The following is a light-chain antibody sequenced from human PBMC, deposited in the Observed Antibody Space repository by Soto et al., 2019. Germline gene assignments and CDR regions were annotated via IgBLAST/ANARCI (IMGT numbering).Light chain of an antibody. J-gene: IGKJ1*01. CDR3: QHYNNWPPWT. Sequence: ERVMTQSPVTLSVSPGERATLSCRASQSVSSNLAWYQHKPGQAPRLLIYGASTRATGVPARFSGSGSGTEFTLTISSLQSEDFAVYYCQHYNNWPPWTFGQGTKVEIK. CDR2: GAS. V-gene: IGKV3-15*01. CDR1: QSVSSN.